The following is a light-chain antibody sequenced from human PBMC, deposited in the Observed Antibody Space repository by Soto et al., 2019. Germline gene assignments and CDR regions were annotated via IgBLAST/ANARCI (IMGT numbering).Light chain of an antibody. J-gene: IGKJ1*01. V-gene: IGKV1-8*01. CDR3: QEYYSYPQT. Sequence: AIRMTQSPSSFSASTGDRVTITCRASQGISSYLAWYQQKPGKAPKLLIYAASTLQSGVPSRFSGSGSGTEFTLTIGCLEAEDFATYYCQEYYSYPQTFGQGTKVEIE. CDR1: QGISSY. CDR2: AAS.